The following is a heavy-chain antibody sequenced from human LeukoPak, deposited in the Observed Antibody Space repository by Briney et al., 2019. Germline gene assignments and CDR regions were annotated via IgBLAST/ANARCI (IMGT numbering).Heavy chain of an antibody. Sequence: PGGSLRLSCAASGFTFSPYSMNWVRHVPGKGLEWISYISTGSTVRHYADSVRGRFTISRDDAESSLYLNMNNVAAEDTAIYYCTRDADGNFDYWGQGTLVTVSS. CDR1: GFTFSPYS. J-gene: IGHJ4*02. D-gene: IGHD4-17*01. V-gene: IGHV3-48*04. CDR2: ISTGSTVR. CDR3: TRDADGNFDY.